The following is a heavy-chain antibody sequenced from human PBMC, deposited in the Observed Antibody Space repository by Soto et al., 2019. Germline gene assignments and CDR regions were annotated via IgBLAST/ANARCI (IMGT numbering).Heavy chain of an antibody. CDR1: GYNFNTYW. V-gene: IGHV5-51*01. J-gene: IGHJ4*02. CDR2: IYPGDSDT. D-gene: IGHD5-12*01. CDR3: ATSTVSYVDIVSSTTRGYFDH. Sequence: PGESLKISCEGSGYNFNTYWIGWLRQMPGKGLEWMALIYPGDSDTRYSPSFEGQVTLSVDRSISTAYLQWSSLKASDTAIYYCATSTVSYVDIVSSTTRGYFDHWGQGTLVTVSS.